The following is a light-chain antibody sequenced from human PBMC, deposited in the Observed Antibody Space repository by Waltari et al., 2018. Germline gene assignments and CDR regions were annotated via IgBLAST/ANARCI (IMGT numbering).Light chain of an antibody. V-gene: IGLV2-14*03. Sequence: QSALTQPASVSGSPGQSITISCTGTSNDVGASKFVSWYQQHPGRAPQVMIDDVTERPSGISSRFSGSKSANTASLTISGLLPEDEAIYYCSSFTDTHTLLFGGGTTVTVL. CDR1: SNDVGASKF. CDR3: SSFTDTHTLL. J-gene: IGLJ2*01. CDR2: DVT.